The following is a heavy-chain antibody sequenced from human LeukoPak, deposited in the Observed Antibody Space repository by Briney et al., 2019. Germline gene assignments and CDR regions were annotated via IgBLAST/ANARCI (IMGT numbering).Heavy chain of an antibody. CDR2: ISTYGGST. CDR3: ARWLYSSGWAIDY. CDR1: GFTFSSYA. Sequence: GGSLRLSCAASGFTFSSYAMYWVRQAPGKGLEYVSAISTYGGSTYYANSVKGRFTISRDNAKNSLYLQMNSLRAEDTAVYYCARWLYSSGWAIDYWGQGTLVTVSS. V-gene: IGHV3-64*01. D-gene: IGHD6-19*01. J-gene: IGHJ4*02.